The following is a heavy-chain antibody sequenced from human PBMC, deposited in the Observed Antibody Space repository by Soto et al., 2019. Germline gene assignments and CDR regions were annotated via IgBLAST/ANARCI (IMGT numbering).Heavy chain of an antibody. CDR1: GFTFSSYA. J-gene: IGHJ4*02. CDR2: ISYDGSNK. D-gene: IGHD3-22*01. CDR3: ASATHYYDSSGYEIDY. Sequence: GGSLRLSCAASGFTFSSYAMHWVRQAPGKGLEWVAVISYDGSNKYYADSVKGRFTISRDNSKNTLYLQMNSLRAEDTAVYYCASATHYYDSSGYEIDYWGQGT. V-gene: IGHV3-30-3*01.